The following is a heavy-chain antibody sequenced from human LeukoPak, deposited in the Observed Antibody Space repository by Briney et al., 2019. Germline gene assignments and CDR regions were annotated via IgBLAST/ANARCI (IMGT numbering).Heavy chain of an antibody. CDR1: GGSTSGFY. D-gene: IGHD4-17*01. CDR2: IYYSGST. Sequence: KPSETLSLTCTVSGGSTSGFYWTWIRQPPGKGLEWIAYIYYSGSTNYNPSLKSRVSISVDKSKNQFSLKLSSVTAADTAVYYCALIPPLYGEGIGAFDIWGQGTMVTVSS. J-gene: IGHJ3*02. CDR3: ALIPPLYGEGIGAFDI. V-gene: IGHV4-59*08.